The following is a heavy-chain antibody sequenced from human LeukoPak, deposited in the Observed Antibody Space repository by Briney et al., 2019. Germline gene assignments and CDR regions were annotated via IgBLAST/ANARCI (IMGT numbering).Heavy chain of an antibody. J-gene: IGHJ3*02. CDR3: ARTNLPATQGAFDI. CDR1: GGSISNYY. CDR2: MSSGGTT. Sequence: SETLSLTCTVSGGSISNYYWSWMRQPAAKGLEYIGRMSSGGTTNYNPSLESRVTMSVDTSKNQFSLTLRSVTAADTAVYYCARTNLPATQGAFDIWGQETMVTVSS. D-gene: IGHD2-2*01. V-gene: IGHV4-4*07.